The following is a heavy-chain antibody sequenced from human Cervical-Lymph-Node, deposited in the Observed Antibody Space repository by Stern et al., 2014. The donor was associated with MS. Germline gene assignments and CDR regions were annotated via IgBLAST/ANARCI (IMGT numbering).Heavy chain of an antibody. D-gene: IGHD2-21*01. CDR2: LSSSGSTR. CDR1: GFTFSVHA. V-gene: IGHV3-11*01. Sequence: QLVQSGGGLVKPGGSLRLSCTASGFTFSVHAMSWIRQAPGMGLEWISFLSSSGSTRYYATSVQGRFTISRDNAKETLYLHMHNLRAEDTAVYYCARDSGSSIFRDAFDIWGQGAMVTVSS. CDR3: ARDSGSSIFRDAFDI. J-gene: IGHJ3*02.